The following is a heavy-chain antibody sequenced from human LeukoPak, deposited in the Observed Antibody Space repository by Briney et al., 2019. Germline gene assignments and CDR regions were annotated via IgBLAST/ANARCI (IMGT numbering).Heavy chain of an antibody. CDR2: IYRGDSNT. D-gene: IGHD2-2*01. J-gene: IGHJ6*03. Sequence: GESLKISCKGSGYKFSSYWIGWVRQMPGKGLEWMGIIYRGDSNTRYSPSFQGQVTISADKSISTAYLQWSSLKASDTAIYYCARGVPATINYYYMDVWGEGTTVTVSS. CDR3: ARGVPATINYYYMDV. V-gene: IGHV5-51*01. CDR1: GYKFSSYW.